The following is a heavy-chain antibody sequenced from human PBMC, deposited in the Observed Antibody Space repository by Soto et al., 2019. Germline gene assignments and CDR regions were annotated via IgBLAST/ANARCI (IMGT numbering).Heavy chain of an antibody. Sequence: ASVKVSCKASGYTFTSYGISWVRQAPGQGLEWMGWISAYNGNTNYAQKLQGRVTMTTDTSTSTAYMELRSLRSDDTAVYYCARAYYDILTGERFDPWGQGTLVTVSS. J-gene: IGHJ5*02. CDR2: ISAYNGNT. CDR3: ARAYYDILTGERFDP. CDR1: GYTFTSYG. V-gene: IGHV1-18*01. D-gene: IGHD3-9*01.